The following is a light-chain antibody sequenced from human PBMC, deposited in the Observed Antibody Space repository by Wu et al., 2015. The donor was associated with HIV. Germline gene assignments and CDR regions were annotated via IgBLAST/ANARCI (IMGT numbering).Light chain of an antibody. V-gene: IGKV3-20*01. CDR3: QQYGSSPRT. J-gene: IGKJ1*01. Sequence: EIVLTQSPGTLSLSPGERATLSCRASQSASSSYLAWYQQKPGQAPRLLIYGASSRATGIPDRFSGSGSGTDFTLTISRLEPEDFAVYYCQQYGSSPRTFGQGTKVEI. CDR1: QSASSSY. CDR2: GAS.